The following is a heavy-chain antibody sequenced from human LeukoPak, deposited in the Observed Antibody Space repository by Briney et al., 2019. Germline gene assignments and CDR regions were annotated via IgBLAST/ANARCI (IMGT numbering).Heavy chain of an antibody. Sequence: ASVKVSCKASGGTFSSYAISWVRQAPGQGLEWMGWISAYNGNTNYAQKLQGRVTMTTDTSTSTAYMELRSLRSDDTAVYYCARVRHNSSDYWGQGTLVTVSS. CDR2: ISAYNGNT. D-gene: IGHD6-13*01. V-gene: IGHV1-18*01. CDR3: ARVRHNSSDY. CDR1: GGTFSSYA. J-gene: IGHJ4*02.